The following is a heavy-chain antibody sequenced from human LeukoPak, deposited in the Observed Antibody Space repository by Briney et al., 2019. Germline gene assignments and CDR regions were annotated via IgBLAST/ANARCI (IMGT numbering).Heavy chain of an antibody. CDR3: AGNNYVSGTFLVY. Sequence: GGSLRLSCAASGFTVGSNYMNWVRQAPGKGFEWVSSIYSGGSTDYADSVKGRFTISRDSTKITVYLQMNSLRSDDTAVYYCAGNNYVSGTFLVYWGQGTLVTVSS. CDR1: GFTVGSNY. J-gene: IGHJ4*02. D-gene: IGHD3-16*01. CDR2: IYSGGST. V-gene: IGHV3-66*02.